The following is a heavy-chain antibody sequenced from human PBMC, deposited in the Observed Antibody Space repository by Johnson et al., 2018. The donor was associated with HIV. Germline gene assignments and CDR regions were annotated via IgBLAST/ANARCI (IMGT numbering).Heavy chain of an antibody. CDR2: IRYDGSKK. D-gene: IGHD2-21*02. CDR3: ARDHRAYCGGDCYSDAFDI. V-gene: IGHV3-30*02. J-gene: IGHJ3*02. CDR1: GFTFSSYG. Sequence: VQLVESGGGVAQPGGSLRLSCAASGFTFSSYGMHWVRQAPGKGLEWVALIRYDGSKKYYADSVKGRFTISRDNSKNTLYLQMNSLRAEDTAVYYCARDHRAYCGGDCYSDAFDIWGQGTMVTVSS.